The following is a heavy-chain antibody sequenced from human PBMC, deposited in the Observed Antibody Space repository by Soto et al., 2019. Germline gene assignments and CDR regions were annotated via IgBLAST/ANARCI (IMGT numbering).Heavy chain of an antibody. D-gene: IGHD2-15*01. CDR1: GDSISSYY. CDR3: ARGELYCSGGTCYSNRPFDY. V-gene: IGHV4-59*01. Sequence: TSETLSLTCTVSGDSISSYYWSWIRQPPGKGLKWIGYIYYSGSTNYNPSLKSRVTISIDTSKNQFSLKLTSVTAADTAVYYCARGELYCSGGTCYSNRPFDYWGQGTLVTVSS. CDR2: IYYSGST. J-gene: IGHJ4*02.